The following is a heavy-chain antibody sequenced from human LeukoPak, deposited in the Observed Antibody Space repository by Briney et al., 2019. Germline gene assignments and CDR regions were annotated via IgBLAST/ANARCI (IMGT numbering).Heavy chain of an antibody. J-gene: IGHJ4*02. D-gene: IGHD3-10*01. CDR3: ARIKWFGEPLDY. Sequence: GGSLRLSCAASGFTFSSYAMHWVRQAPGKGLGYVSAISSNGGSTYYANSVKGRFTISRDNSKNTLYLQMGSLRAEDMAVYYCARIKWFGEPLDYWGQGTLVTVSS. V-gene: IGHV3-64*01. CDR1: GFTFSSYA. CDR2: ISSNGGST.